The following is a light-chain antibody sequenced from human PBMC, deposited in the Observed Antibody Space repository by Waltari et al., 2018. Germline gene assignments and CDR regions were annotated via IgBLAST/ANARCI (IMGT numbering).Light chain of an antibody. Sequence: DIVMTQSPLPLPVTPAEPASISCRPSQSLLYSNGYNYLDWYLQNPGQSPQLLIYLGSNRASGVPDRFSGSGSGTDFKLKISRVEAEDVGVYYCMQALQTLRTFGQGTKLEIK. V-gene: IGKV2-28*01. CDR2: LGS. CDR3: MQALQTLRT. CDR1: QSLLYSNGYNY. J-gene: IGKJ2*01.